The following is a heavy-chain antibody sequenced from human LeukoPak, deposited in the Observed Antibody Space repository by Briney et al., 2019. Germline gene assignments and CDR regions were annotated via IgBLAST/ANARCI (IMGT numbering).Heavy chain of an antibody. J-gene: IGHJ4*02. CDR3: ARARGIAVVDYFDY. Sequence: ASVKVSCKASGYTFTSYGISWVRRAPGQGLEWMGWISAYNGNTNYAQKLQGRVTMTTDTSTSTAYMELRSLRSDDTAVYYCARARGIAVVDYFDYWGQGTLVTVSS. D-gene: IGHD6-19*01. V-gene: IGHV1-18*01. CDR2: ISAYNGNT. CDR1: GYTFTSYG.